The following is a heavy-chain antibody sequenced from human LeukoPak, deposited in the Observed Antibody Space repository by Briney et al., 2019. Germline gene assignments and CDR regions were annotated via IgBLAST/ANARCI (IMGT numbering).Heavy chain of an antibody. Sequence: WETLSLTCSVSGGSIYMSSFYWAWMRQPPGKGLEWIGNIYHTGSTIYNPSLKSRVTISVDTSKNQFSLRLNSVTAADTATYYCARPRGDLWSPYDSWGQGTLVTVSS. D-gene: IGHD3-3*01. CDR2: IYHTGST. CDR3: ARPRGDLWSPYDS. V-gene: IGHV4-39*01. CDR1: GGSIYMSSFY. J-gene: IGHJ5*02.